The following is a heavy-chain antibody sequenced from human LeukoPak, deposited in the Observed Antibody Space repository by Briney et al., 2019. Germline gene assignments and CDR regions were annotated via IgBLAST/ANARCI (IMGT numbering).Heavy chain of an antibody. CDR2: ISYDGSNK. J-gene: IGHJ5*02. D-gene: IGHD3-9*01. V-gene: IGHV3-30-3*01. Sequence: GESLRLSCAASGFTFSSYAMHWVRQAPGKGLEWVAVISYDGSNKYYADSVKSRFTISRDSSKNTLYLQMSSQRAEDTAVYYCARAVLRYSRWFDPWGQGTLVTVSS. CDR1: GFTFSSYA. CDR3: ARAVLRYSRWFDP.